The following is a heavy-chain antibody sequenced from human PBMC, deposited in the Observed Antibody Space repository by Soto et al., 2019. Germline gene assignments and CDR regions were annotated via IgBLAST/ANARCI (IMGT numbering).Heavy chain of an antibody. CDR1: GGTFSRHA. V-gene: IGHV1-69*01. Sequence: QVQLVQSGAEVRKPGSSVKVSCKASGGTFSRHAISWVRQAPGQGLEWMGGIIPMFGTGNHAQKFQGSVTITADESTSTAYMELSSLRSEDTAVYYCARGWGYDSTDYYYAYWGQGTLIIVSS. D-gene: IGHD3-22*01. CDR2: IIPMFGTG. J-gene: IGHJ4*02. CDR3: ARGWGYDSTDYYYAY.